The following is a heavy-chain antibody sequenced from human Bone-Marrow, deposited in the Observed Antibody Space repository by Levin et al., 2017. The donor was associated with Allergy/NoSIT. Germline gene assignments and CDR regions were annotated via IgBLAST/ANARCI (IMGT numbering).Heavy chain of an antibody. J-gene: IGHJ3*02. Sequence: GGSLRLSCAASGFPFNNYWMHWVRQVPGKGLVWVSRINRDGTTTTYADSVKGRFTISRDNAKNTLYLQMDSLRADDTAVYYCARDEWYCSSTCTLNDAFDTWGQGTMVTVSS. V-gene: IGHV3-74*03. CDR3: ARDEWYCSSTCTLNDAFDT. D-gene: IGHD2-2*01. CDR1: GFPFNNYW. CDR2: INRDGTTT.